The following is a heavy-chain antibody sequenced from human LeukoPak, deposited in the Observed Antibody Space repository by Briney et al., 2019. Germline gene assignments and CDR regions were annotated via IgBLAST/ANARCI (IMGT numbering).Heavy chain of an antibody. J-gene: IGHJ4*02. D-gene: IGHD1-26*01. Sequence: SQTLSLTCTVSGGSISSGDYYWRWIRQPPGKGLEWIGYIYYGGSTSYSPSLKSRVTISVDTSKNQFSLKLSSVTAADTAVYYCARGNPHDPKWGPDYWGQGALVTVSS. CDR1: GGSISSGDYY. V-gene: IGHV4-30-4*08. CDR2: IYYGGST. CDR3: ARGNPHDPKWGPDY.